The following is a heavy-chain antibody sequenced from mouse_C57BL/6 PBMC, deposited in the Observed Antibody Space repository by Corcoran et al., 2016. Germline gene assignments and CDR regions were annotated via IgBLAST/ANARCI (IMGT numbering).Heavy chain of an antibody. CDR1: GYAFSSYW. Sequence: QVQLQQAGAELVKTGAAVKISCKASGYAFSSYWMNGLKQRPGKGLEGIGQIYTGDGYTNYNGKFKGKATLTADKSSSTAYMQLSSLTSEDSAVYFCARGYYAFYAMDYWGQGTSVTVSS. V-gene: IGHV1-80*01. J-gene: IGHJ4*01. CDR3: ARGYYAFYAMDY. CDR2: IYTGDGYT. D-gene: IGHD1-1*01.